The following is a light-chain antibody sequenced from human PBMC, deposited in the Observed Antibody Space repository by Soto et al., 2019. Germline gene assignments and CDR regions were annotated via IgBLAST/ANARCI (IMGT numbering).Light chain of an antibody. J-gene: IGLJ2*01. CDR3: CSYAGSYTLI. V-gene: IGLV2-11*01. CDR2: DVN. CDR1: SSDVGAYNY. Sequence: QSALTQPRSVSGSPGQSVTISCTGTSSDVGAYNYVSWFQQHPGKAPKLMISDVNKRPSGVPDRFSGSKSGNTASLTISGLQAEDEAEYYCCSYAGSYTLIFGGGTKLTVL.